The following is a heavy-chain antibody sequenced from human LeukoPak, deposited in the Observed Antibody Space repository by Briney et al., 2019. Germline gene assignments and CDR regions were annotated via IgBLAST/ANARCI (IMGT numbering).Heavy chain of an antibody. CDR2: IYTSGST. CDR1: AGSISSYY. V-gene: IGHV4-4*07. J-gene: IGHJ5*02. Sequence: PSETLSLTCTVSAGSISSYYWSWIRQPAGKGLEWIGRIYTSGSTNYNPSLKSRVTMSVDTSKNQFSLKLSSVTAADTAVYYCARGGSEFVVVPAAKHWFDPWGQGTLVTVSS. CDR3: ARGGSEFVVVPAAKHWFDP. D-gene: IGHD2-2*01.